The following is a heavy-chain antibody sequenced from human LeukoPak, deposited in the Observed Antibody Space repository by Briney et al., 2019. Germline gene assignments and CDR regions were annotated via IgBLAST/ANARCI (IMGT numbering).Heavy chain of an antibody. J-gene: IGHJ3*01. CDR3: ARAVTGTRGAFDV. Sequence: PSETLSLTCTVSGGSISSGSYWSWIRQPAGKGLEWIGFIYYSGSTNYHPSLKSRVTISVDTSKNQFSLKLSSVTAADTAVYYCARAVTGTRGAFDVWGQGTMVTVSP. V-gene: IGHV4-61*10. CDR2: IYYSGST. D-gene: IGHD1-7*01. CDR1: GGSISSGSY.